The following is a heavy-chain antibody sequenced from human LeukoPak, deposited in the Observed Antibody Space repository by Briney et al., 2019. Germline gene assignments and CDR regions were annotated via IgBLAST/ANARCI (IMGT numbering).Heavy chain of an antibody. CDR1: GGTFSSYA. Sequence: ASVKVSCKASGGTFSSYAISWVRQAPGQGLEWMGIINPSGGSTSYAQKFQGRVTMTRDTSTSTVYMELSSLRSEDTAVYYCARRGNDYVWGSYNYFDYWGQGTLVTVSS. V-gene: IGHV1-46*01. CDR2: INPSGGST. J-gene: IGHJ4*02. D-gene: IGHD3-16*01. CDR3: ARRGNDYVWGSYNYFDY.